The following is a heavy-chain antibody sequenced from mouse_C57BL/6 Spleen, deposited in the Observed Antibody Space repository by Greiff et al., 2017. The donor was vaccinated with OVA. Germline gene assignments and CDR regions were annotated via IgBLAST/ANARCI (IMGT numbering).Heavy chain of an antibody. D-gene: IGHD2-12*01. J-gene: IGHJ2*01. Sequence: VQRVESGPELVKPGASVKISCKASGYAFSSSWMNWVKQRPGKGLEWIGRIYPGDGDTNYNGKFKGKATLTADKSSSTAYMRLSSLTSEDSAVYFCARAYSPPEENYFDYWGQGTTLTVSS. CDR1: GYAFSSSW. V-gene: IGHV1-82*01. CDR2: IYPGDGDT. CDR3: ARAYSPPEENYFDY.